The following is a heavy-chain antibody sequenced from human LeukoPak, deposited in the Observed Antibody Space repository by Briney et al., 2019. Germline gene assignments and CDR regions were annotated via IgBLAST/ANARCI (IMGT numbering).Heavy chain of an antibody. J-gene: IGHJ4*02. CDR1: GFTFDDYA. CDR3: AKGQGYYFHY. CDR2: ISGDGGST. V-gene: IGHV3-43*02. Sequence: GGSLRLSCAASGFTFDDYAMHWVRQAPGKGLEWVSLISGDGGSTYYAGSVKGRFTISRDNSKSSLYLQMNSLRTEDTALYYCAKGQGYYFHYWGQGTLVTVSS.